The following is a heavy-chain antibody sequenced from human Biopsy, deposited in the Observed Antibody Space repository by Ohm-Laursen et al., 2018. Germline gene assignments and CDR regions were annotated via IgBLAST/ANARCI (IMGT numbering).Heavy chain of an antibody. V-gene: IGHV3-11*01. D-gene: IGHD4-23*01. CDR2: ISGGGTI. CDR3: ARDTRWSPYSMDV. Sequence: SLRLSCAASGFSFSDYHMRWIRQAPGRGLEWVSYISGGGTIYYGDSMKGRVTISRDNAKNSLYLQMHSLRAEDTAVYYCARDTRWSPYSMDVWGQGTPVTVSS. CDR1: GFSFSDYH. J-gene: IGHJ6*02.